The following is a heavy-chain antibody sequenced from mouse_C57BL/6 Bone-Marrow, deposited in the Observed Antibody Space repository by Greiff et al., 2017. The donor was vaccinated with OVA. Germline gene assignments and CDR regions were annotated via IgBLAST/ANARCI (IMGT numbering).Heavy chain of an antibody. CDR3: ARKGLRRSWFAY. CDR1: GFTFSSYG. V-gene: IGHV5-6*01. CDR2: ISSGGSYT. D-gene: IGHD2-4*01. J-gene: IGHJ3*01. Sequence: EVMLVESGGDLVKPGGSLKLSCAASGFTFSSYGMSWVRQTPDKSLEWVATISSGGSYTYYPDSVKGRFTISRDNAKNTLYLQMSSLKSEDTAMYYCARKGLRRSWFAYWGQGTLVTVSA.